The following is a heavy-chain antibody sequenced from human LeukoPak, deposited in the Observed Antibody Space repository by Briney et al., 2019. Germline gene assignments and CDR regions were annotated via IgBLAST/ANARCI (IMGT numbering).Heavy chain of an antibody. CDR2: ISGSGGST. CDR1: GFTFSSYA. Sequence: GGSLRLSCAASGFTFSSYAMSWVRQAPGKGLEWVSAISGSGGSTYYADSVKGRFTISRDNSKNSLYLQMNSLRAEDTAVYYCARENNWNDGYYGMDVWGQGTTVTVSS. CDR3: ARENNWNDGYYGMDV. V-gene: IGHV3-23*01. D-gene: IGHD1-20*01. J-gene: IGHJ6*02.